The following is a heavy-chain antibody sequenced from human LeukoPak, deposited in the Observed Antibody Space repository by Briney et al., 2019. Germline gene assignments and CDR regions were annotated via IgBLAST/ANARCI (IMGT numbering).Heavy chain of an antibody. CDR1: GGSVSSGNYY. J-gene: IGHJ4*02. CDR3: ARDGYNSAIDY. D-gene: IGHD5-24*01. CDR2: IYYSGST. V-gene: IGHV4-61*01. Sequence: PSETLSLTCTVSGGSVSSGNYYWNWIRQPPGKGLEWIGYIYYSGSTNYNPSLKSRVTISVDTSKNQFSLKLSSVTAADTAVYYCARDGYNSAIDYWGQGTLVTVSS.